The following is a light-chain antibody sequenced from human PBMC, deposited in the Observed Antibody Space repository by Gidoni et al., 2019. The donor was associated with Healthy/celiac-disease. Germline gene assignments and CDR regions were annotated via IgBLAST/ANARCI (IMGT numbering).Light chain of an antibody. CDR2: GAS. J-gene: IGKJ4*01. Sequence: ETVSTQSPGTLSLSPGERATLSCSASQRVSSSYLAWYQQKPGQAPRLLIYGASSRATGTPDRFSGSGSGTDFTLTISRLEPEDFAVYYCQQYGSSPKLTFGGGTKVEIK. V-gene: IGKV3-20*01. CDR3: QQYGSSPKLT. CDR1: QRVSSSY.